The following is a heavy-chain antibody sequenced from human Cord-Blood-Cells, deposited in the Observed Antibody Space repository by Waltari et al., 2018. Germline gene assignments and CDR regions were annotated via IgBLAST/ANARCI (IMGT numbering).Heavy chain of an antibody. Sequence: QVQLVQSGAEVKKPGSSVKVSCKASGGTFSSYAISWVRQAPGQGVEWMGGSIPIFGTANYAQKFQGRVTINADESTSTAYMELSSLRSEDTAVYYCARPGGYCGGDCYSIYFQHWGQGTLVTVSS. CDR1: GGTFSSYA. V-gene: IGHV1-69*01. CDR3: ARPGGYCGGDCYSIYFQH. J-gene: IGHJ1*01. D-gene: IGHD2-21*01. CDR2: SIPIFGTA.